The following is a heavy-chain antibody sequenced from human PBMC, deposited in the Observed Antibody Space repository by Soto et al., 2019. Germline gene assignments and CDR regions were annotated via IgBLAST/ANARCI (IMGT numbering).Heavy chain of an antibody. V-gene: IGHV3-30*18. CDR2: ISYDGSDK. D-gene: IGHD5-18*01. CDR3: AKERRYSFDALDL. CDR1: GFTFNFYG. J-gene: IGHJ3*01. Sequence: PGGSLRLSCDASGFTFNFYGMHWVRQASGKGLEWVAVISYDGSDKYYADSVRGRFTISRDNTKNTVWLQMNSLRGEGTAVYYCAKERRYSFDALDLWGQGTLVTVSS.